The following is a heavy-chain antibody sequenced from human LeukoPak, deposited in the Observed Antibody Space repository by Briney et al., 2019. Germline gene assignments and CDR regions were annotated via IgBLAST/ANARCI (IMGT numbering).Heavy chain of an antibody. J-gene: IGHJ4*02. V-gene: IGHV4-61*02. CDR3: ASRGIYYGSGSSIDY. D-gene: IGHD3-10*01. CDR1: GGSISSGSYY. CDR2: TYTSGST. Sequence: PSETLSLTCTVSGGSISSGSYYWSWIRQPAGKGLEWIGRTYTSGSTNYNPSLKSRVTISVDTSKNQFSLKLSSVTAADTAVYYCASRGIYYGSGSSIDYWGQGTLVTVSS.